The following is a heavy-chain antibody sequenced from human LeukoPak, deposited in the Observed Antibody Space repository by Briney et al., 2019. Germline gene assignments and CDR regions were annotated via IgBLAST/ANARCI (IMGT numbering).Heavy chain of an antibody. CDR1: GGSISSSSYY. J-gene: IGHJ4*02. Sequence: SETLSLTCTASGGSISSSSYYWGWIRQPPGKGLEWIGSIYYSGSTYYNPSLKSRVTISVDTSKNQFSLKLSSVTAADTAVYYCASRPPVAGLWFGEFSPNWGQGTLVTVSS. CDR3: ASRPPVAGLWFGEFSPN. CDR2: IYYSGST. V-gene: IGHV4-39*01. D-gene: IGHD3-10*01.